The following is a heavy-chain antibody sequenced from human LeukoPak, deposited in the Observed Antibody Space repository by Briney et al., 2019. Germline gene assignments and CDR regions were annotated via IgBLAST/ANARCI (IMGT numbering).Heavy chain of an antibody. CDR3: ARLSYYYYYMDV. Sequence: SETLSLTCAVSGFSISSDKYWGWLRQPPRKGLEWIGSIYHTGSTYYNPSLKSRVTISVDTSKNQFSLKLNSVTAADTAVYYCARLSYYYYYMDVWGRGTTVTVSS. D-gene: IGHD3-10*01. J-gene: IGHJ6*03. CDR2: IYHTGST. CDR1: GFSISSDKY. V-gene: IGHV4-38-2*01.